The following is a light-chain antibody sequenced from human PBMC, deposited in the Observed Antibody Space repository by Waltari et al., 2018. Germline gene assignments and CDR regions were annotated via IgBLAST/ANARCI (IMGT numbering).Light chain of an antibody. J-gene: IGKJ2*01. V-gene: IGKV1-5*03. CDR3: QQYNTDYT. CDR2: KAS. Sequence: DVQMTQSPSTLSASVGDTVIITCRASQSIMRWLAWYQQKAGKAPKVLISKASTLESGVPSRFSGSESGTEFTLTISNLQPDDFATYYCQQYNTDYTFGQGTILEIK. CDR1: QSIMRW.